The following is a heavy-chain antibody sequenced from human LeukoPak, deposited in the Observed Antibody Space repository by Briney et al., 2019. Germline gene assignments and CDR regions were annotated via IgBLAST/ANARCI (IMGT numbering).Heavy chain of an antibody. D-gene: IGHD6-6*01. V-gene: IGHV7-4-1*02. CDR2: INTNTGNP. J-gene: IGHJ4*02. CDR1: GYTLTTYS. Sequence: ASVKVSRKASGYTLTTYSLNWVRQAPGQGLEWMGWINTNTGNPTYAQGFTGRFVFSLDTSVSTAFLQISSLEAEDTAVYYCARKQVEPDRYFDYWGQGTLVTVSS. CDR3: ARKQVEPDRYFDY.